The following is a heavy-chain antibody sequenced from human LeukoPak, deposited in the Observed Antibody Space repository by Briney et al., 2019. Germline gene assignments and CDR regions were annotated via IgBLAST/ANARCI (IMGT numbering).Heavy chain of an antibody. Sequence: GRSLRLSCAASGFTFDDYAMHWVRQAPGKGLEWVSGISWNSGSIGYADSVKGRFTISRDNAKNSLYLQMNSLRDEDTAVYYCASYRASYYYDSSGDFDYWGQGTLVTVSS. CDR3: ASYRASYYYDSSGDFDY. D-gene: IGHD3-22*01. CDR1: GFTFDDYA. CDR2: ISWNSGSI. V-gene: IGHV3-9*01. J-gene: IGHJ4*02.